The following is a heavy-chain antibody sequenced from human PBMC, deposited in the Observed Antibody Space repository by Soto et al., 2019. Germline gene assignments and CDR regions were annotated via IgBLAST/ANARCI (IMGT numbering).Heavy chain of an antibody. V-gene: IGHV4-59*12. J-gene: IGHJ5*02. CDR3: ARDRLEWNWFDP. CDR2: IYYSGSTGST. CDR1: GGSISSYY. Sequence: TSETLSLTCTVSGGSISSYYWSWIRQPPGKGLEWIGYIYYSGSTGSTNYNPSLKSRVTISVDKSKNQFSLKLTSVTAADTALYYYARDRLEWNWFDPLGQGTLVPGSS. D-gene: IGHD3-3*01.